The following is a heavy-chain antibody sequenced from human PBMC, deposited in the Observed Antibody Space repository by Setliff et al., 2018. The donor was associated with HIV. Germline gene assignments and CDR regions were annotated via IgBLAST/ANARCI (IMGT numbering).Heavy chain of an antibody. CDR1: GFTFSSYG. V-gene: IGHV3-33*06. D-gene: IGHD6-13*01. J-gene: IGHJ4*02. CDR3: AKDYWSYSSSWYYFDY. Sequence: GGSLRLSCTASGFTFSSYGMNWVRQAPGKGLEWVAVIWYDGSDEYYADSAKGRFTISRDDSKNTVYLQMNSLRAEDTAVYYCAKDYWSYSSSWYYFDYWGQGTLVTVSS. CDR2: IWYDGSDE.